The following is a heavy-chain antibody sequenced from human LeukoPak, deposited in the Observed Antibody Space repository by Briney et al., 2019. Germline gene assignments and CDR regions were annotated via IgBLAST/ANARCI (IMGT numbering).Heavy chain of an antibody. CDR1: GFTVSSNY. D-gene: IGHD3-10*01. CDR3: AKEGGITMVRGVISGGFDY. Sequence: PGGSLRLSCAASGFTVSSNYMSWVRQAPGKGLEWVSLIYSGGSTYYADSVKGRFTISRDNAKNSLYLQMNSLRAEDTALYYCAKEGGITMVRGVISGGFDYWGQGTLVTVSS. J-gene: IGHJ4*02. CDR2: IYSGGST. V-gene: IGHV3-53*05.